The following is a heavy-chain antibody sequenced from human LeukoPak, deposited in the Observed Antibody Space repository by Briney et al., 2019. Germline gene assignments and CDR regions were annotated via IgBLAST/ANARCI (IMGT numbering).Heavy chain of an antibody. CDR2: IFPGDSDT. CDR3: ARRSSSGYYPNAFDI. V-gene: IGHV5-51*01. Sequence: GESLQISCKGSGYIFTSYWIGCVRRMPGKGLEWMGIIFPGDSDTRYRPSFQGQVTISADKSITTAYLQWSSVKASDTAMYYCARRSSSGYYPNAFDIWGQGTMVTVSS. D-gene: IGHD3-22*01. J-gene: IGHJ3*02. CDR1: GYIFTSYW.